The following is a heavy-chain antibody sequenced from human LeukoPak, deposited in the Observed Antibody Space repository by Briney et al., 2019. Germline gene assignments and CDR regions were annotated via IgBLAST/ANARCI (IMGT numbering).Heavy chain of an antibody. CDR3: ARDPDDYGDYSYFVY. V-gene: IGHV3-33*01. D-gene: IGHD4-17*01. J-gene: IGHJ4*02. Sequence: GGSLRLSCAASGFTFSSYGMHWVRQAPGKGLEWVAVIWYDGSNKYYADSVKGRFTISRDNSKNTLFLQMNSLRAEDTAVYYCARDPDDYGDYSYFVYWGQGTLVTVSS. CDR1: GFTFSSYG. CDR2: IWYDGSNK.